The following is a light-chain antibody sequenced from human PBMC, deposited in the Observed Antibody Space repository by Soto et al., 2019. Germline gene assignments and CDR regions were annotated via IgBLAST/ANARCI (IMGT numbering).Light chain of an antibody. V-gene: IGKV4-1*01. Sequence: DIVMTQSPDSLAVSLGERATINCKSSQRVLYSSNNKNYLAWYRQKPGQPPKLLIDWASTRESGVPDRFSGSGSGTDFTLTISGLQAEDVAVYYCQQYYRPWTFGQGTKVEIK. CDR2: WAS. J-gene: IGKJ1*01. CDR1: QRVLYSSNNKNY. CDR3: QQYYRPWT.